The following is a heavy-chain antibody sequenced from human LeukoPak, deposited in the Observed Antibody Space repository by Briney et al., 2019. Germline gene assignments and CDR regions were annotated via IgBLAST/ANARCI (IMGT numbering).Heavy chain of an antibody. J-gene: IGHJ4*02. V-gene: IGHV3-74*01. CDR1: GFTYSSYW. Sequence: GGSLRLSWTISGFTYSSYWMHWVREAPGKGLVWVSRINLEGSSTNYAESVKGRFTISRDNAKNTLYLQMNSLRAEDTALYYCARDPIGYSYIDYWGQGTLVTVSS. CDR2: INLEGSST. D-gene: IGHD5-18*01. CDR3: ARDPIGYSYIDY.